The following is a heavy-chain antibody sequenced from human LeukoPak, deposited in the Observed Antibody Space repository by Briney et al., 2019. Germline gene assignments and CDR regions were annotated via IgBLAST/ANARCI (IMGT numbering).Heavy chain of an antibody. CDR1: GFTFSSYA. D-gene: IGHD6-19*01. J-gene: IGHJ4*02. V-gene: IGHV3-23*01. CDR2: IGGSGGST. CDR3: AKDIWLDPEGDY. Sequence: PGGSLRLSCAASGFTFSSYAMSWVRQAPGKGLEWVSAIGGSGGSTYYADSVKGRFTISRDNSKNTLYLQMNSLRAEDTAVYYCAKDIWLDPEGDYWGQGTLVTVSS.